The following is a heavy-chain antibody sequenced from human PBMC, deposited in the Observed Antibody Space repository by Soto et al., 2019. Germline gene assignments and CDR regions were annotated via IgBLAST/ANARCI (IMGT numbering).Heavy chain of an antibody. CDR3: ATAATSGYSSSWYSDYCYGMDV. CDR1: GYTFTSYA. D-gene: IGHD6-13*01. J-gene: IGHJ6*02. Sequence: SCKASGYTFTSYAMQWVRQAPGQRLEWMGWINAGNGNTKYSQKAQGRVTITRDTAASTAYMELSSLSSEDTAVYYCATAATSGYSSSWYSDYCYGMDVWGQGTTVTVSS. V-gene: IGHV1-3*01. CDR2: INAGNGNT.